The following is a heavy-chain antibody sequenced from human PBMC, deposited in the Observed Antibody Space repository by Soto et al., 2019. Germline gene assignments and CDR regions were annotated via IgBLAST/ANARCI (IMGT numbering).Heavy chain of an antibody. Sequence: VGSLRLSCAASGFTFSSYAMSWVRQAPGKGLEWVSTTSGGGSSTYYADSVKGRFTISRDNSKNTVYLQMNSLRAQDTAVYYCAKAPDGYSYGYHWYFDLWGRGTLVTVSS. V-gene: IGHV3-23*01. D-gene: IGHD5-18*01. J-gene: IGHJ2*01. CDR1: GFTFSSYA. CDR2: TSGGGSST. CDR3: AKAPDGYSYGYHWYFDL.